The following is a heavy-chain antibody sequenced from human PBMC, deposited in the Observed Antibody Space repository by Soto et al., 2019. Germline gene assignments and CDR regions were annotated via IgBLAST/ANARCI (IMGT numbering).Heavy chain of an antibody. D-gene: IGHD4-17*01. J-gene: IGHJ4*02. V-gene: IGHV3-21*01. CDR1: GFPFSSYT. CDR2: ISSTGSYI. Sequence: PGGSLRLSCAASGFPFSSYTMNWVRQAPGTGLEWVSSISSTGSYISYADSLKGRFTISRDNAKNSLYLQMNSLRAEDTAVYYCARQGPYGGYDYWGQGTLVTVSS. CDR3: ARQGPYGGYDY.